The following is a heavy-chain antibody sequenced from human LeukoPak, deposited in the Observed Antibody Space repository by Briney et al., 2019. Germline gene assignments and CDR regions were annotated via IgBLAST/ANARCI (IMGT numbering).Heavy chain of an antibody. CDR2: ISGSGGST. V-gene: IGHV3-23*01. D-gene: IGHD5-24*01. Sequence: GGSLRLSCEASGFPFSSYAVNWVRQAPGKGLEWVSTISGSGGSTYYADSVKGRFTISRDKSKNTVYLQMNSLRAEDTAVYYCAKERGYGYNHIDYWGQGTLVTVSS. CDR1: GFPFSSYA. J-gene: IGHJ4*02. CDR3: AKERGYGYNHIDY.